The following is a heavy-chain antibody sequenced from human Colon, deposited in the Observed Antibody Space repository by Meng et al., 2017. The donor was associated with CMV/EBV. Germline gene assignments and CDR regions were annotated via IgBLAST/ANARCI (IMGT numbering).Heavy chain of an antibody. CDR3: VKDSRDFGSGLNPYHFDS. D-gene: IGHD3-10*01. V-gene: IGHV3-23*01. Sequence: GESLKISCEASGFTFNNYAMAWVRQAPGKGLEWVSAISYTGQSTYYADSVKGRFSISRDNSKSTVYLQINSLKEDDTAFYYCVKDSRDFGSGLNPYHFDSWGQGTLVTVSS. CDR1: GFTFNNYA. J-gene: IGHJ4*02. CDR2: ISYTGQST.